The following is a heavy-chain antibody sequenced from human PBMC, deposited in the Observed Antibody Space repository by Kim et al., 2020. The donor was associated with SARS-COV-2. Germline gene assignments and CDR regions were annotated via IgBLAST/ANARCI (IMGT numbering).Heavy chain of an antibody. Sequence: GGSLRLSCAASGFTFSNAWMSWVRQAPGKGLEWVGRIKSKTDGGTTDYAAPVKGRFTISRDDSKNTLYLQMNSLKTEDTAVYYCTTTSPGIAARLLGIHWYFDLWGRGTLVTVSS. CDR2: IKSKTDGGTT. J-gene: IGHJ2*01. V-gene: IGHV3-15*01. CDR3: TTTSPGIAARLLGIHWYFDL. CDR1: GFTFSNAW. D-gene: IGHD6-6*01.